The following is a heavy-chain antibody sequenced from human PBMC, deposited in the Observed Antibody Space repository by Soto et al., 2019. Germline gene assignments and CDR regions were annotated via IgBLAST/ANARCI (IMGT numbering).Heavy chain of an antibody. CDR3: ATAEVDY. CDR1: GYTFGNHW. V-gene: IGHV3-74*01. Sequence: EVQLLESGGGIVEHGGSLRLSFAVAGYTFGNHWMHWGRQAPGKGLEWASRMNSDGSFIHYADSVKGRFNVSRDNAKDALYLLMNSLRVEDTAVYYCATAEVDYWGPGTLVTVSS. J-gene: IGHJ4*02. CDR2: MNSDGSFI.